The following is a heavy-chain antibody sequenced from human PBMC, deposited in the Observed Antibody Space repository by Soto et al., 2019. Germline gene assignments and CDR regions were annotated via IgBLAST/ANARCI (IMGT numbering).Heavy chain of an antibody. J-gene: IGHJ4*02. V-gene: IGHV3-23*01. CDR2: ISGSGGST. CDR1: GFTFSSYA. D-gene: IGHD6-6*01. CDR3: AKSHRSSSSGGRDY. Sequence: PGGSLRLSCAASGFTFSSYAMSWVRQAPGKGLEWVSAISGSGGSTYYADSVKGRFTISRDNSKNTLYLQMNSLRAEDTAVYYCAKSHRSSSSGGRDYWGQGTLVTVSS.